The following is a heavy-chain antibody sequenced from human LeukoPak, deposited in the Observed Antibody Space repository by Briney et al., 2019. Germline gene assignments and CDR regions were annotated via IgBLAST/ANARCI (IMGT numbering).Heavy chain of an antibody. D-gene: IGHD3-16*02. Sequence: ETLSLTCAVYGGSFSGYYWSWIRQPPGKGLEWIGEINHSGRTNYNPSLKSRVTISVDTSKNQFSLKLSSVTAADTAVYYCARVGPLRRLWELSFHSLNYYYYGMDVWGQGTTVTVSS. V-gene: IGHV4-34*01. CDR1: GGSFSGYY. CDR3: ARVGPLRRLWELSFHSLNYYYYGMDV. CDR2: INHSGRT. J-gene: IGHJ6*02.